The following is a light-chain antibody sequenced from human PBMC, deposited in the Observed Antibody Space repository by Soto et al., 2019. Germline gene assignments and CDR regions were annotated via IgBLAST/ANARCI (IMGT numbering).Light chain of an antibody. V-gene: IGKV1-5*03. CDR1: QNINSH. CDR2: TTS. J-gene: IGKJ1*01. Sequence: DIQMTQSPSTLSASVGDRVTITCRASQNINSHLAWYQQKPGKAPKLLIYTTSSLQSGVPSRFSGSGSGTEFTLTISSLQPDDFATFYCQQYDLYSAFGQGTKVDIK. CDR3: QQYDLYSA.